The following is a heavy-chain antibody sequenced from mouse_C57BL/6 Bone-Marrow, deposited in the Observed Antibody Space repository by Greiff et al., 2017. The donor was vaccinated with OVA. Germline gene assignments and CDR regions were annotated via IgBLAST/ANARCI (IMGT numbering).Heavy chain of an antibody. D-gene: IGHD1-3*01. V-gene: IGHV5-9-1*02. Sequence: EVTLVESGEGLVKPGGSLKLSCAASGFTFSSYAMSWVRQTPEKRLEWVAYISSGGDYIYYADTVQGRFTISRDKARNTLYLQMSSLKSEDTAMYYCTKVLAAFDVWGTGTTVTVSS. J-gene: IGHJ1*03. CDR1: GFTFSSYA. CDR3: TKVLAAFDV. CDR2: ISSGGDYI.